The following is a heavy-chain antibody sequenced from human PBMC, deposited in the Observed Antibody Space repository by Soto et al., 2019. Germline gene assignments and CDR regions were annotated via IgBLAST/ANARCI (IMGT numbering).Heavy chain of an antibody. CDR1: GFTFRSYV. CDR2: TSYDGSNN. D-gene: IGHD3-16*01. V-gene: IGHV3-33*05. Sequence: QVQLVESGGGVVQPGTSLRLSCVGSGFTFRSYVIHWVRQAPGKGLEWVALTSYDGSNNFYGDSVKGRFTISRHNSRNTVELQMDSLRFADTALYAGARWGPTGGLDVWGQGTLVSVSS. CDR3: ARWGPTGGLDV. J-gene: IGHJ4*02.